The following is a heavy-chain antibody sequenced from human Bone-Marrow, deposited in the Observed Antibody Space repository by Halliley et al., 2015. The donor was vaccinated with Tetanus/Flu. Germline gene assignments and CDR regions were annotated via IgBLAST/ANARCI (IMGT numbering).Heavy chain of an antibody. CDR3: ARGSDPDCINTVCTPYPSYYGVDV. D-gene: IGHD2-15*01. V-gene: IGHV3-33*03. J-gene: IGHJ6*02. Sequence: YYAGSVKGRFTISRDNSKNTVYLQTNGLRAEDTAVYFCARGSDPDCINTVCTPYPSYYGVDVWGQGTMITVSS.